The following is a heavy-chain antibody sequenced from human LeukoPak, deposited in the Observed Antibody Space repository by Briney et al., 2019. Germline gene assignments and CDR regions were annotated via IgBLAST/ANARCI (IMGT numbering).Heavy chain of an antibody. V-gene: IGHV4-34*01. Sequence: PSETLSLTCAVYGGSFSGYYWSWIRQPPGKGLEWIGEINHSGSTNYNPSLKSRVTISVDTSKNQFSLKLSSVTAADTAVYHCARGRGSSSWYPFDYWGQGTLVTVSS. CDR1: GGSFSGYY. CDR3: ARGRGSSSWYPFDY. J-gene: IGHJ4*02. CDR2: INHSGST. D-gene: IGHD6-13*01.